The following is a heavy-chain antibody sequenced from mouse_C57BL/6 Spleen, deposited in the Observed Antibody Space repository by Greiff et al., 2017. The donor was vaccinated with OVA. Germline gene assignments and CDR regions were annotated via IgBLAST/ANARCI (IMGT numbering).Heavy chain of an antibody. Sequence: EVQVVESGGGLVQSGRSLRLSCATSGFTFSDFYMEWVRQAPGKGLEWIAASRNKANDYTTEYSASVKGRFIVSRDTSQSILYLQMNALRAEDTAIYYCARDLAYYGSSYGAMDYWGQGTSVTVSS. CDR3: ARDLAYYGSSYGAMDY. V-gene: IGHV7-1*01. CDR2: SRNKANDYTT. CDR1: GFTFSDFY. D-gene: IGHD1-1*01. J-gene: IGHJ4*01.